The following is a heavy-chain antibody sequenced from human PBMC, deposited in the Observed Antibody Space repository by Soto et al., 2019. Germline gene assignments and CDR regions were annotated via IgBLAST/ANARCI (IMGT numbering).Heavy chain of an antibody. Sequence: QVQLVQSGAEVKKPGSSVKVSCKASGGTFSSYTISWVRQAPGQGLEWMGRIIPILGIANYAQKFQGRVTITADKSTSTAYMELSSLRSEDTAVYYCARAATCSSTSCRPPSYYYYGMDVWGQGTTVTVSS. CDR2: IIPILGIA. V-gene: IGHV1-69*02. J-gene: IGHJ6*02. D-gene: IGHD2-2*01. CDR1: GGTFSSYT. CDR3: ARAATCSSTSCRPPSYYYYGMDV.